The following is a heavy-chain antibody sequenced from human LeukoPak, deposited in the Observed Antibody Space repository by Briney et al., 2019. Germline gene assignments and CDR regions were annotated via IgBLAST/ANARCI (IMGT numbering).Heavy chain of an antibody. CDR1: GGSISSGGYY. J-gene: IGHJ5*02. CDR3: ARAAYDYGDYGNWFDP. V-gene: IGHV4-31*03. D-gene: IGHD4-17*01. Sequence: PSETLSLTCTVSGGSISSGGYYWSWIRQHPGKGLEWIGYIYYSGSTYYKPSLKSRVNISVDTSKNQFSLKLSSVTAADTAVYYCARAAYDYGDYGNWFDPWGQGTLVTVSS. CDR2: IYYSGST.